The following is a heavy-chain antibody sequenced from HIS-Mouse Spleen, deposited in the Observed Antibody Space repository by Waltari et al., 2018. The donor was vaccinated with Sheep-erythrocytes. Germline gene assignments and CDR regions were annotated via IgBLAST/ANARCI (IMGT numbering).Heavy chain of an antibody. Sequence: QVQLVESGGGVVQPGRSLRLSCAASGFTFSSYAMHWVRQAPGKGLEWVAVISYDGSNKYYADSGKGRFTISRDNSKNTLYLQMNSLRAEDTAVYYCARDALVCYFDYWGQGTLVTVSS. D-gene: IGHD6-13*01. J-gene: IGHJ4*02. V-gene: IGHV3-30-3*01. CDR3: ARDALVCYFDY. CDR1: GFTFSSYA. CDR2: ISYDGSNK.